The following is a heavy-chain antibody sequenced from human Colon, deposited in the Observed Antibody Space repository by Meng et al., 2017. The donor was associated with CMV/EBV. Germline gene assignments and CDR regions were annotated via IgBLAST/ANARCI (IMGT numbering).Heavy chain of an antibody. Sequence: GESLKISCAASGFTFSSYEMNWVRQAPGKGLEWASYISSSGSTIYYADSVKGRFTISRDNAKNSLYLQMNSLRAEDTAVYYCAPNIEGSYYEITTPGYWGQGTLVTVSS. J-gene: IGHJ4*02. CDR2: ISSSGSTI. CDR1: GFTFSSYE. V-gene: IGHV3-48*03. D-gene: IGHD1-26*01. CDR3: APNIEGSYYEITTPGY.